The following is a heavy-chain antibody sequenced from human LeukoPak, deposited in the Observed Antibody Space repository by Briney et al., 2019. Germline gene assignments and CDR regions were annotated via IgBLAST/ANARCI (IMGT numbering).Heavy chain of an antibody. CDR1: GYSFTSYW. J-gene: IGHJ4*02. CDR2: IYPGDSDT. CDR3: ARDIGTSVVTSSFNY. V-gene: IGHV5-51*01. Sequence: GESLQISCKASGYSFTSYWIGWVRQMPGKGLEWMGIIYPGDSDTRYSPSFQGQVTTSADKSISTAYLQWSSLKASDTAMYYCARDIGTSVVTSSFNYWGQGTLVTVSS. D-gene: IGHD4-23*01.